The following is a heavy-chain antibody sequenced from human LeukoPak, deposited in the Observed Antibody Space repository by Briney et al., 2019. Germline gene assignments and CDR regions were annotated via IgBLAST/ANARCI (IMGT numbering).Heavy chain of an antibody. V-gene: IGHV4-59*08. CDR3: ARHSLAAAGRGDY. D-gene: IGHD6-13*01. CDR2: IYHSGGT. CDR1: GGSISSYY. Sequence: SETLSLTCTVSGGSISSYYWSWIRQPPGKGLEWIGYIYHSGGTDYNPSLKSRVTISVDTSKNQFSLKLSSVTAADTAVYFCARHSLAAAGRGDYWCQGTLVTVSS. J-gene: IGHJ4*02.